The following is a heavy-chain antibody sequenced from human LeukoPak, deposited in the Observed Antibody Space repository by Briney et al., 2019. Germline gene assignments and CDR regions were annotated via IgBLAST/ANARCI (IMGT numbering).Heavy chain of an antibody. D-gene: IGHD3-22*01. CDR3: GTESSGGAAGVMDV. CDR1: GDSLTELY. V-gene: IGHV1-24*01. Sequence: GASVKLSCKVYGDSLTELYMHWVRQAPAKGLEWVGGFDPEDGERVYEQKLQGRVAMTEDTTTDTAYMELSGLASEDTAVYYCGTESSGGAAGVMDVWGKGTTVTVSS. J-gene: IGHJ6*03. CDR2: FDPEDGER.